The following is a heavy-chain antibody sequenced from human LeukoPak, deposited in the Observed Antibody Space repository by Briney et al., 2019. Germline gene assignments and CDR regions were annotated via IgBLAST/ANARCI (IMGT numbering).Heavy chain of an antibody. D-gene: IGHD5/OR15-5a*01. Sequence: GGSLRLSCAASGFTFSTYAMTWVRQAPGKGLEWVSGISTSGDRTYYADSVKGRFTISRDNAKNTLYLQMNSLRAEDTAVYYCIRGGIQVSGIDAFDIWGQGTMVTVSS. CDR1: GFTFSTYA. CDR3: IRGGIQVSGIDAFDI. J-gene: IGHJ3*02. V-gene: IGHV3-23*01. CDR2: ISTSGDRT.